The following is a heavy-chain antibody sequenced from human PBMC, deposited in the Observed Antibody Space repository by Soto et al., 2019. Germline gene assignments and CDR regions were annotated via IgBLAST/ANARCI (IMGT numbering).Heavy chain of an antibody. D-gene: IGHD5-12*01. V-gene: IGHV4-59*01. J-gene: IGHJ4*02. CDR2: IYYSGST. CDR1: GGSISSYY. CDR3: ARDEGYDTGFDY. Sequence: SETLSLTCTVSGGSISSYYWSWIRQPPGKGLEWIGYIYYSGSTNYNPSLKSRVTISVDTSKNQFSLKLSSVTAADTAVYYCARDEGYDTGFDYWGQGTLVTVSS.